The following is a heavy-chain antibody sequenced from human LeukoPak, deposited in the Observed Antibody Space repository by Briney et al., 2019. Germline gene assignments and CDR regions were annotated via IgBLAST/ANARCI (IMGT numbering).Heavy chain of an antibody. CDR2: INPNSGGT. J-gene: IGHJ4*02. CDR3: ARDREEYSSGWYECGF. D-gene: IGHD6-19*01. CDR1: GYTFTGYY. V-gene: IGHV1-2*06. Sequence: AASVKVSCKASGYTFTGYYMHWVRQAPGQGLEWMGRINPNSGGTNYAQKFQGRVTMTRDTSISTAYMELSRLRSDDTAVYYCARDREEYSSGWYECGFWGQGTLVTVSS.